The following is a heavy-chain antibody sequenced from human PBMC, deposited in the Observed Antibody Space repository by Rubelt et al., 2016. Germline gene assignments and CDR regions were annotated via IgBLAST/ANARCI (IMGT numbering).Heavy chain of an antibody. CDR2: ISYSETT. CDR1: GGSIRRYH. CDR3: ARVQRPVAEDESFFDY. D-gene: IGHD6-25*01. V-gene: IGHV4-59*01. Sequence: QVQLQESGPGLVKPSETLSLTCSVSGGSIRRYHWSWIRQTPGKGLEWIGYISYSETTDFNPSLKSRVTISRDTSKNQISLNLTSGTAADTAVYYCARVQRPVAEDESFFDYWGQGTLVTVSS. J-gene: IGHJ4*02.